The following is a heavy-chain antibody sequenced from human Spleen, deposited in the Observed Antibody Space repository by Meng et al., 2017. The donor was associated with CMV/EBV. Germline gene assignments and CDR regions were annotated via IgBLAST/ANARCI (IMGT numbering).Heavy chain of an antibody. Sequence: SETLSLTCAVYGGSFSGYYWSWIRQPPGKGLEWIGDINHSGSTNYNPSLKSRVTISVDTSQNQFSLKLSSVTAADTAVHYCARGDGRSFDYWGQGILVTVSS. V-gene: IGHV4-34*01. CDR3: ARGDGRSFDY. J-gene: IGHJ4*02. CDR2: INHSGST. CDR1: GGSFSGYY. D-gene: IGHD5-24*01.